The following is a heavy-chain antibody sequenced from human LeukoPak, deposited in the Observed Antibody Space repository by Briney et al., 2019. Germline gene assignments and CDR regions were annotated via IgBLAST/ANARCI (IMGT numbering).Heavy chain of an antibody. CDR1: GYTFTGYY. CDR2: INPNSGGT. V-gene: IGHV1-2*02. D-gene: IGHD2-15*01. CDR3: ARAGVSRVYCSGGSCYYYYYMDV. J-gene: IGHJ6*03. Sequence: ASVKVSCKASGYTFTGYYMHWVRQAPGQGLEWMGWINPNSGGTNYAQKFQGRVTMTRDTSISTAYMELSRLRSDATAVYYCARAGVSRVYCSGGSCYYYYYMDVWGKGTTVTVSS.